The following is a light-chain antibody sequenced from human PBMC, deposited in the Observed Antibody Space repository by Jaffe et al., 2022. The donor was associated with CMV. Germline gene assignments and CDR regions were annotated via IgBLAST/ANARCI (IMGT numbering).Light chain of an antibody. CDR3: QQRNSWPLT. Sequence: EIVLTQSPATLSLSPGERATLSCRASQSVSTFVAWFQQKPGQAPRLLIYNASNRATGIPARFSGSGSGTDLTLTISSLEPEDFAVYYCQQRNSWPLTFGGGTKVEIK. CDR2: NAS. J-gene: IGKJ4*01. CDR1: QSVSTF. V-gene: IGKV3-11*01.